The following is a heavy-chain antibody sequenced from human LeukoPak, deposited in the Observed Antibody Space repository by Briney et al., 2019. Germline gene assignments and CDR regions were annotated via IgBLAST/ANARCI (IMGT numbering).Heavy chain of an antibody. CDR1: GGTFSSYA. V-gene: IGHV1-69*05. J-gene: IGHJ4*02. D-gene: IGHD3-22*01. CDR3: ARRYYYDSSGYFDY. CDR2: IIPIFGTA. Sequence: GASVKVPCKASGGTFSSYAISWVRQAPGQGLEWMGGIIPIFGTANYAQKFQGRVTITTDESTSTAYMELSSLRSEDTAVYYCARRYYYDSSGYFDYWGQGTLVTVSS.